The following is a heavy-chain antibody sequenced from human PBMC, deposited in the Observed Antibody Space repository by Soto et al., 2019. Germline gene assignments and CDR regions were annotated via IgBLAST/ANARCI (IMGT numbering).Heavy chain of an antibody. J-gene: IGHJ6*02. CDR3: AKDIGGLRFLEWLPTPPGMDV. D-gene: IGHD3-3*01. CDR1: GFTFDDYT. CDR2: ISWDGGST. V-gene: IGHV3-43*01. Sequence: HPGGSLRLSCAASGFTFDDYTMHWVRQAPGKGLEWVSLISWDGGSTYYADSVKGRFTISRDNSKNSLYLQMNSLRTEDTALYYCAKDIGGLRFLEWLPTPPGMDVWGQGTTVTAP.